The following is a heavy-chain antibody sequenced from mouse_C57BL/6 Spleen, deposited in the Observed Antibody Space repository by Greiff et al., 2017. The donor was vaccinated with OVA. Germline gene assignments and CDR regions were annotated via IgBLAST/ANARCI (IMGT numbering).Heavy chain of an antibody. CDR3: ASARFCRHYYAMDY. CDR2: IYPSDSET. D-gene: IGHD6-1*01. Sequence: QVQLQQPGAELVRPGSSVKLSCKASGYTFTSYWMDWVKQRPGQGLEWIGNIYPSDSETYYKQKFKDKTTLTVDKSSSTAYMQLSSLTSENSAVYSGASARFCRHYYAMDYWGQGTSVTVSS. J-gene: IGHJ4*01. CDR1: GYTFTSYW. V-gene: IGHV1-61*01.